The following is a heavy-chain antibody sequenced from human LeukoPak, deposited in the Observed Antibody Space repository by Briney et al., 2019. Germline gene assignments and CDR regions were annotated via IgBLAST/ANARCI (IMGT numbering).Heavy chain of an antibody. CDR2: ISGSGGST. D-gene: IGHD6-13*01. CDR1: GFTFSSYA. J-gene: IGHJ4*02. Sequence: GGSLRLSCAASGFTFSSYAMSWVRQAPGKGLEWVSAISGSGGSTYYGDSVKGRFTISRDISKNTLYLQMNSLRAEDTAVYYCAKTRPLDSSSWSHGDYWGQGTLVTVSS. CDR3: AKTRPLDSSSWSHGDY. V-gene: IGHV3-23*01.